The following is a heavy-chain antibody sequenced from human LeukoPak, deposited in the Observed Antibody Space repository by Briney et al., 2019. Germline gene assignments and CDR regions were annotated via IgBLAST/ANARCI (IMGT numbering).Heavy chain of an antibody. J-gene: IGHJ4*02. CDR2: ISSTSSYI. D-gene: IGHD6-13*01. V-gene: IGHV3-21*06. CDR3: ARGDFIAATPEGY. CDR1: GFTFSIYS. Sequence: GGSLRLSCAASGFTFSIYSMNWVRQAPGKGLEWFSSISSTSSYINYADLVRGRFTISRDNAKNSLYLQMNSLRAEDTAMYYCARGDFIAATPEGYWGQGTLVTVSS.